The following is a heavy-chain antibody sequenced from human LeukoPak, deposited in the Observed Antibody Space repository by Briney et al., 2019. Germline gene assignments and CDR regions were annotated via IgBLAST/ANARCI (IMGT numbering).Heavy chain of an antibody. V-gene: IGHV1-46*01. D-gene: IGHD2-15*01. CDR2: INPSGGST. CDR1: GYTFTSYG. Sequence: ASVKVSCKASGYTFTSYGISWVRQAPGQGLEWMGIINPSGGSTSYAQKFQGRVTMTRDASTSTVYMELSSLRSEDTAVYYCARDRSVVAAAQYYMDVWGKGTTITISS. J-gene: IGHJ6*03. CDR3: ARDRSVVAAAQYYMDV.